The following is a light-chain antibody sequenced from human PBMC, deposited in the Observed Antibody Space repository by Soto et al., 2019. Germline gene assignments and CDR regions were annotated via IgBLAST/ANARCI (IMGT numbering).Light chain of an antibody. V-gene: IGKV1-17*01. Sequence: DIQMPQSPSSLSASVGDRATITCRASQGIRNNLAWFPHTPGKAPKRLIYAASTLQTGVPSRFSGSGSGTEFTLTISSLQPEYCATSDCLQHNTCPWTFGQGTRVEIK. J-gene: IGKJ1*01. CDR2: AAS. CDR3: LQHNTCPWT. CDR1: QGIRNN.